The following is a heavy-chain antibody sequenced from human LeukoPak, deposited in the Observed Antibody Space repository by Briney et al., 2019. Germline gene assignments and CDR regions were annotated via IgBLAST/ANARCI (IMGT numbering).Heavy chain of an antibody. CDR3: ARDPHGLLDY. J-gene: IGHJ4*02. CDR1: GFTFSSYT. CDR2: ISSSSSTI. Sequence: PGGSLRLSCAASGFTFSSYTMNWVRQAPGKGLEWVSYISSSSSTIYYADSVKGRFTISRDNAKNSLYLQMNSLRAEDTAVYYCARDPHGLLDYWGQGTLVTVSS. V-gene: IGHV3-48*01.